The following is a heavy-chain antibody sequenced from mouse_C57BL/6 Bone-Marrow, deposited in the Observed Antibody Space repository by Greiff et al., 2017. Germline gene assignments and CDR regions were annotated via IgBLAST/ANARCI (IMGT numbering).Heavy chain of an antibody. CDR3: ATRWSWFAY. CDR1: GFNIKDDY. Sequence: EVKLVESGAELVRPGASVKLSCTASGFNIKDDYMHWVKQRPEQGLEWIGWIDPENGDTEYASKFQGKATIPADTSSNTAYLQLSSLTSEDTAVYYCATRWSWFAYWGQGTLVTVSA. D-gene: IGHD2-3*01. J-gene: IGHJ3*01. V-gene: IGHV14-4*01. CDR2: IDPENGDT.